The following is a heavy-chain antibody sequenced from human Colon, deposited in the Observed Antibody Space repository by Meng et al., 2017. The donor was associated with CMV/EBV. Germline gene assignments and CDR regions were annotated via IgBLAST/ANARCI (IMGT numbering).Heavy chain of an antibody. D-gene: IGHD2-8*01. V-gene: IGHV3-53*01. Sequence: GESLKISCAASGFSVSKNYMNWVRQVPGKGLEWVSTIYIYGAGSAYYADSVKGRFTMSRDNSKNTVDLQMSSLRPEDTAVYYCAKTLMVFAISGSYASYFDSWGQGALVTVSS. J-gene: IGHJ4*02. CDR3: AKTLMVFAISGSYASYFDS. CDR1: GFSVSKNY. CDR2: IYIYGAGSA.